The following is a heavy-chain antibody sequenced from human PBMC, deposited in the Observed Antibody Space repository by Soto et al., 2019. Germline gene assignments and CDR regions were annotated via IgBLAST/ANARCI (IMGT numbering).Heavy chain of an antibody. D-gene: IGHD6-13*01. V-gene: IGHV4-59*08. J-gene: IGHJ6*03. CDR3: ARKVYSSSWYQQDYYYYMDV. CDR1: GGSISSYY. CDR2: IYYSGST. Sequence: SETLSLTCTVSGGSISSYYWSWIRQPPGKGLEWIGYIYYSGSTNYNPSLKSRVTISVDTSKNQFSLKLGPVTAADTAVYYCARKVYSSSWYQQDYYYYMDVWGKGTTVTVSS.